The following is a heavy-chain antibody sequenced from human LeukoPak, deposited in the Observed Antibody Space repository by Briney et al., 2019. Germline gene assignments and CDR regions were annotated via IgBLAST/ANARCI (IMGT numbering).Heavy chain of an antibody. CDR3: ARETRSTSIFDY. D-gene: IGHD2-2*01. CDR1: GFTFSGSA. Sequence: GGSLRLSCAASGFTFSGSAMHWVRQASGKGLEWVGRIRSKANSYATAYAASVKGRFTISRDDSKNTAYLQMNSLKTEDTAVYYCARETRSTSIFDYWGQGTLVTVSS. CDR2: IRSKANSYAT. J-gene: IGHJ4*02. V-gene: IGHV3-73*01.